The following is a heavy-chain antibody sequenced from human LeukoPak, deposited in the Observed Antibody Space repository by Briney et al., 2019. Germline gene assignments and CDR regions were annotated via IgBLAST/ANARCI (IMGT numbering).Heavy chain of an antibody. V-gene: IGHV4-38-2*01. CDR2: INHSGST. J-gene: IGHJ4*02. D-gene: IGHD6-13*01. CDR1: GYSISSGYY. Sequence: PSETLSLTCAVSGYSISSGYYWGWIRQPPGKGLEWIGEINHSGSTNYNPSLKSRVTISVDTSKNQFSLKLSSVTAADTAVYYCARGTAAGKRGDFDYWGQGTLVTVSS. CDR3: ARGTAAGKRGDFDY.